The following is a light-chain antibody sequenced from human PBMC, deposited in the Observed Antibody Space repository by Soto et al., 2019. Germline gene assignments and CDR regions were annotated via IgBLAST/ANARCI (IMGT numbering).Light chain of an antibody. CDR2: DTS. Sequence: QAVVTQEPSLTVSPGGTVTLTCGSSTGAVTSSHYPYWFQQKPGQAPRALIYDTSNKHSWTPARFSGSLLGGKPALILSGAQHEDEADYYCSLSYSDVRVFGGGTKLTVL. CDR3: SLSYSDVRV. V-gene: IGLV7-46*01. J-gene: IGLJ3*02. CDR1: TGAVTSSHY.